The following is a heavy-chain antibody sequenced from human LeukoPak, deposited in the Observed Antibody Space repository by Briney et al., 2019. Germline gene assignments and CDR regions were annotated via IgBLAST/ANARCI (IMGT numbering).Heavy chain of an antibody. D-gene: IGHD4-17*01. Sequence: PGGSLRLSCAASGFIVSTNHVSWVRQAPGKGLEWVSVIYSGGSTSYADSVKGRFIISRDNSKNTLYLQMNSLRADDSAVYYCARGLHGDPFSWGQGTLVTVSS. CDR1: GFIVSTNH. V-gene: IGHV3-53*01. CDR3: ARGLHGDPFS. CDR2: IYSGGST. J-gene: IGHJ5*02.